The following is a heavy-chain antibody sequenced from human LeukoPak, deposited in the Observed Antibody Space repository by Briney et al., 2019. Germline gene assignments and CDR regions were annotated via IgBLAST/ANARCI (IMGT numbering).Heavy chain of an antibody. CDR2: IYYSGSI. Sequence: SETLSLTCTVSGGSISSYYWSWIRQPPGKGLEWIGYIYYSGSINSNPSLKSRVTISVDTSKKQSSLKLSSVTAADTAVYYCARHGSSSWSYFDYWGQGTLVTVSS. D-gene: IGHD6-13*01. J-gene: IGHJ4*02. CDR3: ARHGSSSWSYFDY. V-gene: IGHV4-59*08. CDR1: GGSISSYY.